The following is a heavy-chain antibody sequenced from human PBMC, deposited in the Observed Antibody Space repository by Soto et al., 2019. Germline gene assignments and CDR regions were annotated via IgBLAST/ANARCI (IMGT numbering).Heavy chain of an antibody. CDR2: IYPNGGST. CDR3: AREPPEGYNFDY. Sequence: QVQLVQSGAELKNPGASVIISCKTSGYIFTSYYLHWMRQAPGQGLEWMGIIYPNGGSTSYTQKFQGRVTMTRDTSTSTVYMELSSLRSEDTAVYYCAREPPEGYNFDYWGQGTLVTVSS. J-gene: IGHJ4*02. CDR1: GYIFTSYY. V-gene: IGHV1-46*03. D-gene: IGHD5-18*01.